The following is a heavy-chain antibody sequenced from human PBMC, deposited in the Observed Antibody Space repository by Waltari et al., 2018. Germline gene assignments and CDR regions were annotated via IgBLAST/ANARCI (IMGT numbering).Heavy chain of an antibody. CDR2: IIPSLSIA. CDR1: GGTVSRHA. J-gene: IGHJ3*02. V-gene: IGHV1-69*04. Sequence: QVQLVQCGAEVKKPGHSAKVPCKASGGTVSRHAIGWVRQARCQGREWTGGIIPSLSIANYAQKFQGRVTITADESTSTAYMELSSLRSEDTAVYYCARGKWVEMAHNGAFDIWGQGTMVTVSS. D-gene: IGHD1-26*01. CDR3: ARGKWVEMAHNGAFDI.